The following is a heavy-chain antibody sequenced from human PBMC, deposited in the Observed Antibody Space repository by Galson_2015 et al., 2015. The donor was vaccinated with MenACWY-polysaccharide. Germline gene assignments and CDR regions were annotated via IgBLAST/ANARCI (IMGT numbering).Heavy chain of an antibody. CDR2: IKQDGSEK. CDR1: GFTFSSYW. V-gene: IGHV3-7*01. Sequence: SLRLSCAASGFTFSSYWMSWVRQAPGKGLEWAANIKQDGSEKYYVDSVKGRFTISRDNAKNSLYLQMNSLRAEDTAVYYYAGVGATGGFDYWGQGTLITVSS. CDR3: AGVGATGGFDY. J-gene: IGHJ4*02. D-gene: IGHD1-26*01.